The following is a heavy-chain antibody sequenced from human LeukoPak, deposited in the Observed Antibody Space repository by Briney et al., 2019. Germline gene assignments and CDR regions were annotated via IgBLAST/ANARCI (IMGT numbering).Heavy chain of an antibody. Sequence: PSETLSLTCAVYGGSFSGYYWSWIRQPPGKGLEWIGEINHSGSTNYNPSLKSRVTISVDTSKNQFSLKLSSVTAADTAVYYCARVGKNYYGPGSYYTYYYYGMDVWGQGTTVTVSS. D-gene: IGHD3-10*01. CDR2: INHSGST. CDR3: ARVGKNYYGPGSYYTYYYYGMDV. CDR1: GGSFSGYY. J-gene: IGHJ6*02. V-gene: IGHV4-34*01.